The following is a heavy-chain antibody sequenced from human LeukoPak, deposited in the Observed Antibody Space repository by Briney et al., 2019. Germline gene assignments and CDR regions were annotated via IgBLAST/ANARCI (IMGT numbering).Heavy chain of an antibody. CDR1: GGSISSGSYY. CDR2: IYTSGST. J-gene: IGHJ4*02. D-gene: IGHD3-10*01. Sequence: SQTLSLTCSVSGGSISSGSYYWSWIRQPAGKGLEWIGRIYTSGSTNYNPSLKSRVTISVDTSKNQFSLKLSSVTAADTAVYYCARDTWFGAGRTFDYWGQGTLVTVSS. CDR3: ARDTWFGAGRTFDY. V-gene: IGHV4-61*02.